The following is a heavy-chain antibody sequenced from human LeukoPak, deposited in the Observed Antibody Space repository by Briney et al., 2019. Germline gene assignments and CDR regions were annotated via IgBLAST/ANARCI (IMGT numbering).Heavy chain of an antibody. V-gene: IGHV1-2*04. D-gene: IGHD2/OR15-2a*01. CDR3: ARGSPSYAQWHFDL. Sequence: ASVKVSCKASGYTFTGHYLHWVRQAPGQGLEWMGRINPNIGGTNYAQKFQDWVTMSSDTSISTAYMELSSLRSDDTAVYYCARGSPSYAQWHFDLWDRGTLVTVSS. J-gene: IGHJ2*01. CDR1: GYTFTGHY. CDR2: INPNIGGT.